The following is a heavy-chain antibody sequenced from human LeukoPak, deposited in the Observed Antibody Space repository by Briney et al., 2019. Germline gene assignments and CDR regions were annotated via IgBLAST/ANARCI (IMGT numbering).Heavy chain of an antibody. Sequence: PGGSLRLSCAASGFTFSSYAMHWVRQAPGKGLEWVAVISYDGSNKYYADSVKGRFTTSRDNSKNTLYLQMNSLRAEDTAVYYCARDLLDWGQGTLVTVSS. J-gene: IGHJ4*02. CDR2: ISYDGSNK. V-gene: IGHV3-30*01. CDR3: ARDLLD. CDR1: GFTFSSYA.